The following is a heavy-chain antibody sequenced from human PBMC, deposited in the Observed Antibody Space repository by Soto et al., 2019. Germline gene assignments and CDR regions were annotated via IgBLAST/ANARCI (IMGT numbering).Heavy chain of an antibody. CDR2: IVRNGGST. D-gene: IGHD3-16*01. CDR1: GLTFCNYV. CDR3: AKTAGYDYVWGSSGLDP. J-gene: IGHJ5*02. V-gene: IGHV3-64*04. Sequence: PGGSLGLACSACGLTFCNYVMPGSRQPPGKGLEYVSAIVRNGGSTYYADSVKGRFTISRDNSKNTLYLQMNSLRVEDTAIYYCAKTAGYDYVWGSSGLDPWGQGTLVTVSS.